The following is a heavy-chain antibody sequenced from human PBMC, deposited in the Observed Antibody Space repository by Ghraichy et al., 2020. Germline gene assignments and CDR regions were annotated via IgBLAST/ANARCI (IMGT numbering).Heavy chain of an antibody. Sequence: GGSLRLSCVASGFTFANSVMTWFRQPPGKGLEWVSSISGSGNNPSYADSVKGRFTISRDNSKNTLYLQMTTLRAEDAAVYYCAKPDPRLGITGWAYNMEVWAQGTTVTVSS. CDR2: ISGSGNNP. J-gene: IGHJ6*02. V-gene: IGHV3-23*01. CDR1: GFTFANSV. D-gene: IGHD3-9*01. CDR3: AKPDPRLGITGWAYNMEV.